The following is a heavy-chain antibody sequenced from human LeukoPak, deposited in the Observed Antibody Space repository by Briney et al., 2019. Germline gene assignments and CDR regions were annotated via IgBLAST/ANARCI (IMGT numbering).Heavy chain of an antibody. V-gene: IGHV4-34*01. CDR2: INHSGST. CDR3: ARHSAVVAAAGFDY. D-gene: IGHD6-13*01. J-gene: IGHJ4*02. CDR1: GGSFSGYY. Sequence: NPSETLSLTCAVYGGSFSGYYWSWIRQPPGKGLEWIGEINHSGSTNYNPSLKSRVTISVDTSKNQFSLKLSSVTAADTAVYYCARHSAVVAAAGFDYWGQGTLVTVSS.